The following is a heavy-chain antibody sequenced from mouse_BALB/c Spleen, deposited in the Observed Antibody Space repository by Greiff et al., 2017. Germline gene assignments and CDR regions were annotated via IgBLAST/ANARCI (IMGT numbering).Heavy chain of an antibody. CDR3: ARAPYGKDAMDY. CDR1: GFSLTSNG. Sequence: QVQLKQSGPGLVAPSQSLSITCTVSGFSLTSNGVHWVRQPPGKGLEWLGVIWAGGSTNYNSALMSRLSISRDNSKSQVFLIMNSLQTDDTAMYYCARAPYGKDAMDYWGQGTSVTVAS. CDR2: IWAGGST. D-gene: IGHD2-1*01. J-gene: IGHJ4*01. V-gene: IGHV2-9*02.